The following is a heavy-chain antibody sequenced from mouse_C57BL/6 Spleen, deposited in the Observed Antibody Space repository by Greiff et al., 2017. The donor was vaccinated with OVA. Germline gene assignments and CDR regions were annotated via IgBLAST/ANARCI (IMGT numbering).Heavy chain of an antibody. V-gene: IGHV5-4*01. CDR1: GFTFSSYA. CDR2: ISDGGGYT. Sequence: VQLKESGGGLVKPGGSLKLSCAASGFTFSSYAMSWVRQTPEKRLEWVATISDGGGYTYYPDNVKGRFTISRDNAKNYLYLQMSHLKSEDTAMYYCARDEGAWFAYWGQGTLVTVSA. CDR3: ARDEGAWFAY. J-gene: IGHJ3*01.